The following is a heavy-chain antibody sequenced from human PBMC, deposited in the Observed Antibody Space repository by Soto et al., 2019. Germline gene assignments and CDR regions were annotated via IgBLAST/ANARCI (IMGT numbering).Heavy chain of an antibody. CDR1: GGSISSGDYY. J-gene: IGHJ4*02. Sequence: PSETLSLTCTVSGGSISSGDYYWSWIRHHPGKGLEWIGYIYYSGSTYYNPSLKSRVTISVDTSKNQFSLKLSSVTAADTAVYYFVRTNYYYEISRYFIEGGEGSLVT. D-gene: IGHD3-22*01. V-gene: IGHV4-31*03. CDR2: IYYSGST. CDR3: VRTNYYYEISRYFIE.